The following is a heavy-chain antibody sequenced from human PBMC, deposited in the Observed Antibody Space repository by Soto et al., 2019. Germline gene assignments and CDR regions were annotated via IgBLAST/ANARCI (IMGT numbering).Heavy chain of an antibody. CDR3: AKRDY. V-gene: IGHV3-9*01. J-gene: IGHJ4*02. Sequence: EVQLVESGGGLVQPGRSLRLSCAASGFTFDDYAMHWVRQAPGKGLEWVSGISWNRGSIGYADSVKGRFTISRDNAKNSLYLQMNSLSAVDTALYYCAKRDYWGQGTLVTVSS. CDR2: ISWNRGSI. CDR1: GFTFDDYA.